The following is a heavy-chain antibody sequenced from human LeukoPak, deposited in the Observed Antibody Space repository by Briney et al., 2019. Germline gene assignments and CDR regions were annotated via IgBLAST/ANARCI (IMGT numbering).Heavy chain of an antibody. CDR2: ISSNGGST. CDR1: GFTFSSYA. CDR3: ARSDSGSHDY. Sequence: GGSLRLSCAASGFTFSSYAMHWVRQAPGKGLEYVSAISSNGGSTYYANSVKGRFTISRDNSKNTLYLQMGSLRAEDMAVYYCARSDSGSHDYWGQGTLVTVSS. V-gene: IGHV3-64*01. J-gene: IGHJ4*02. D-gene: IGHD1-26*01.